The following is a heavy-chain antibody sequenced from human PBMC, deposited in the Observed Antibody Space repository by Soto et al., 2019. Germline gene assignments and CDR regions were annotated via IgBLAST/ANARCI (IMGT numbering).Heavy chain of an antibody. CDR2: IYYSGST. V-gene: IGHV4-30-4*01. Sequence: KPSETLSLTCTVSGGSISSGDYYWSWIRQPPGRGLEWIGYIYYSGSTYYNPSLKSRVTISVDTSKNQFSLKLSSVTAADTAVYYCAREPNYYDFWSKSDAFDIWGQGTMVTVSS. CDR1: GGSISSGDYY. CDR3: AREPNYYDFWSKSDAFDI. D-gene: IGHD3-3*01. J-gene: IGHJ3*02.